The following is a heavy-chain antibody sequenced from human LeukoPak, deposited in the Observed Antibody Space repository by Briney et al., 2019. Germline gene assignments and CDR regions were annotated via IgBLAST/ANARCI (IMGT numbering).Heavy chain of an antibody. J-gene: IGHJ4*02. CDR2: IHSDGTTT. V-gene: IGHV3-74*01. Sequence: GGSLRLSCAASGFTFSSYWMHWVRQPPGKGLLWVSRIHSDGTTTSYAASAKGRFTISRDNAKNTLYLQMNSLRAEDTAVSCCTRDHGYAGRFDLDYWGQGTLVTVSS. CDR1: GFTFSSYW. CDR3: TRDHGYAGRFDLDY. D-gene: IGHD6-13*01.